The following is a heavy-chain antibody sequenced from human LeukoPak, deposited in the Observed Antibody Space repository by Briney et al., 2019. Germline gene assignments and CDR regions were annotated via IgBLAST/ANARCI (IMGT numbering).Heavy chain of an antibody. J-gene: IGHJ4*02. CDR2: INHSGST. Sequence: PSETLSLTCAVSGGSFSGYYWSWIRQPPGKGLEWIGEINHSGSTNYNPSLKSRVTISVDTSKNQFSLKLSSVTAADTAVYYCARSPCARCPRGIYFDYWGQGTLVTVSS. CDR3: ARSPCARCPRGIYFDY. D-gene: IGHD5/OR15-5a*01. CDR1: GGSFSGYY. V-gene: IGHV4-34*01.